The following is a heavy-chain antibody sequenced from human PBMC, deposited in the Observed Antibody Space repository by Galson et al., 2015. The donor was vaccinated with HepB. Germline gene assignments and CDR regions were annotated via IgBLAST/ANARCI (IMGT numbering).Heavy chain of an antibody. V-gene: IGHV1-18*04. J-gene: IGHJ3*02. D-gene: IGHD6-19*01. CDR2: ISAYNGNT. CDR3: VSGWYSYDAFDI. CDR1: GYTFTSYG. Sequence: SVKVSCKASGYTFTSYGISWVRQAPGQGLEWMGWISAYNGNTNYAQKLQGRVTVTTDTSTSTAYMELRSLRSDDTAVYYCVSGWYSYDAFDIWGQGTMVTVSS.